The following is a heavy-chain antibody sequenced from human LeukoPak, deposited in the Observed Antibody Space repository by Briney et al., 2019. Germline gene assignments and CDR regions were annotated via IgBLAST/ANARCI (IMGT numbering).Heavy chain of an antibody. Sequence: SETLSLTCTVSGGSISSYYWSWIRQPPGKGLEWIGYIYYSGSTNYNPSLKSRVTISVDTSKNQLSLKLSSVTAADTAVYYCARHGAGGNSPSAFDIWGQGTMVTVSS. CDR3: ARHGAGGNSPSAFDI. D-gene: IGHD4-23*01. V-gene: IGHV4-59*01. J-gene: IGHJ3*02. CDR1: GGSISSYY. CDR2: IYYSGST.